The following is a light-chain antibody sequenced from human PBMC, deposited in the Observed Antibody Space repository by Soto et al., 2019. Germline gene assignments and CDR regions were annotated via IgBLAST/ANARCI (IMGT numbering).Light chain of an antibody. V-gene: IGKV3-20*01. J-gene: IGKJ1*01. Sequence: EIVLTQSPGTLSLSPGERATLSCRASQSVSSSYLAWYQQKPGQAPRLLIYGASNRAAGIPDRFSGSGSGTDFILTISRLEPEDFAVYYCHQYSSSRRTFGQGTKVDIK. CDR3: HQYSSSRRT. CDR2: GAS. CDR1: QSVSSSY.